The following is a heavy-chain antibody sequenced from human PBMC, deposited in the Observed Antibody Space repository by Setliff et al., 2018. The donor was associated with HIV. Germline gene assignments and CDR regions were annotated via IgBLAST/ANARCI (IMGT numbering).Heavy chain of an antibody. V-gene: IGHV2-70*11. Sequence: SGPTLVNPTPTLTLTCTFSGFSLTTSEMCVSWIRQPPGKALDWLARIDWDDDTYYATSLRTRLTISKDTSKNQVVLKMTNMDPVDTATYYCARMISYSPYFDYWGQGTPVTVSS. D-gene: IGHD1-26*01. CDR1: GFSLTTSEMC. CDR3: ARMISYSPYFDY. J-gene: IGHJ4*02. CDR2: IDWDDDT.